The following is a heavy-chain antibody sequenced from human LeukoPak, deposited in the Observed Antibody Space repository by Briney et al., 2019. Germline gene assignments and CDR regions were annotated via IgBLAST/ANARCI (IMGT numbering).Heavy chain of an antibody. CDR1: GSSISSGFY. V-gene: IGHV4-38-2*02. CDR3: ARHRYYYRSGSYYGAPYYMDV. J-gene: IGHJ6*03. D-gene: IGHD3-10*01. CDR2: IYYSGST. Sequence: PSETLSLTCTVSGSSISSGFYWGWIRQPPGKGLEWIGSIYYSGSTYYNPSLKSRVTISVDASKNQFSLKLSSVTAADTAVYYCARHRYYYRSGSYYGAPYYMDVWGKGTTVTISS.